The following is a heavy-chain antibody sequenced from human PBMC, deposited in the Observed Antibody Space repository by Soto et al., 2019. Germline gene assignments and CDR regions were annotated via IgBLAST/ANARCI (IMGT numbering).Heavy chain of an antibody. CDR3: ANDHGGAYDILTGYYIDY. CDR1: GFTFSSYG. V-gene: IGHV3-30*18. D-gene: IGHD3-9*01. Sequence: QVQLVESGGGVVQPGRSLRLSCAASGFTFSSYGMHWVRQAPGKGLEWVAVISYDGSKKYYADSVKGRFTISRDNSKSPLYLQMHSLRAEDTAVYYCANDHGGAYDILTGYYIDYWGQGTLVTVSS. J-gene: IGHJ4*02. CDR2: ISYDGSKK.